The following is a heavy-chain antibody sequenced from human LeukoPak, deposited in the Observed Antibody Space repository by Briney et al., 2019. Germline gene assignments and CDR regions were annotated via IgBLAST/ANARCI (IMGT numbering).Heavy chain of an antibody. Sequence: RGESLKISCKGSGYSFTSYWIGWVRQMPGKGLEWMGIIYPGDSDTRYSPSFQGQVTISADKSISTAYLQWSSLKASDTAMYYCASTYYYGSGSYYNVPEAFDIWGQGTMVTVSS. CDR1: GYSFTSYW. J-gene: IGHJ3*02. D-gene: IGHD3-10*01. V-gene: IGHV5-51*01. CDR3: ASTYYYGSGSYYNVPEAFDI. CDR2: IYPGDSDT.